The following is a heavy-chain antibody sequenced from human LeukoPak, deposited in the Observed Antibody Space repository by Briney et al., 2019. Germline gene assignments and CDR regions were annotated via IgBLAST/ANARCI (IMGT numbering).Heavy chain of an antibody. CDR2: INTDGATI. V-gene: IGHV3-48*03. Sequence: PGGSLRLSCAASGSTFSSDEMNWVRQAPGKGLQWISYINTDGATIYYADSVKGRFTISRDNAKNSLYLQMNSLRAEDTAVYYCARGYDSWDSWGQGTLVTVSS. CDR3: ARGYDSWDS. CDR1: GSTFSSDE. D-gene: IGHD3-16*01. J-gene: IGHJ4*02.